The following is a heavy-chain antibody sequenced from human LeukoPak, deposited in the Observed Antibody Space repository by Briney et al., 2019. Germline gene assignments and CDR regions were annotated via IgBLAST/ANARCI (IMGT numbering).Heavy chain of an antibody. D-gene: IGHD3-22*01. CDR1: GGTFSRFT. J-gene: IGHJ4*02. CDR3: AREWGLESSGYYYAY. V-gene: IGHV1-69*13. Sequence: SVEVSCKAYGGTFSRFTISWVRQAPGQGFEWMGGITPIFGTANFAQKFQGRVSITADGSTSTAFMELSSLRSEDTAVYYCAREWGLESSGYYYAYWGQGTLVTVSS. CDR2: ITPIFGTA.